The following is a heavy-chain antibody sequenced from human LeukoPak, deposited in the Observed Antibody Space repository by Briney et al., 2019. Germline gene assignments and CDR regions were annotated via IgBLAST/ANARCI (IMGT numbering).Heavy chain of an antibody. D-gene: IGHD3-10*01. V-gene: IGHV4-61*01. Sequence: SETLSLTCTVSGDSISRSRYYWSWIRQPPGKGLEWIGYIYYSGSTNYNPSLKSRVTISVDTSKNQFSLKLSSVTAADTAVYYCARDRGRHYYMDVWGKGTTVTISS. J-gene: IGHJ6*03. CDR1: GDSISRSRYY. CDR3: ARDRGRHYYMDV. CDR2: IYYSGST.